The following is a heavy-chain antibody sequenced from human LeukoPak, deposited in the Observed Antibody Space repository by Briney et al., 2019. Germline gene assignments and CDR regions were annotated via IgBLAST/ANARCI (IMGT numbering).Heavy chain of an antibody. Sequence: ASVKVSCKASGYTFTSYGISWVRQAPGQGLEWMGWISAYNGNTNYAQKLQGRVTMTTDTSTSTAYMELRSLRCDDTAVYYCARGDVVVVAAQSFDYWGQGTLVTVSS. D-gene: IGHD2-15*01. J-gene: IGHJ4*02. V-gene: IGHV1-18*01. CDR3: ARGDVVVVAAQSFDY. CDR2: ISAYNGNT. CDR1: GYTFTSYG.